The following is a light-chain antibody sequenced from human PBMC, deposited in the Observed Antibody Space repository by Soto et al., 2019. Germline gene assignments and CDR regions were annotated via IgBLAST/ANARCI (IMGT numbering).Light chain of an antibody. J-gene: IGKJ4*02. CDR2: KAS. V-gene: IGKV1-5*03. CDR3: QQYDSYPLT. Sequence: DTQMTQSPSTLSASVGDRVTITCRASQSISSWLAWYQQKPGKAPKLLIYKASTFHSGVPSSFSGRGSGTDFTLTISRLQSDDFATYYCQQYDSYPLTVGEGTKFEIK. CDR1: QSISSW.